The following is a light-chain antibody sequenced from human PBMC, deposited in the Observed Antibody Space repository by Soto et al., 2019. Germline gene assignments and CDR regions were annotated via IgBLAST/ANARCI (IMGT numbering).Light chain of an antibody. CDR1: SSDIGAYNF. J-gene: IGLJ2*01. CDR2: DVT. Sequence: QSVLTQPASVSGSPGQSITISCTGTSSDIGAYNFVSWYQPHPGKAPKLMLYDVTIRPSGVCNRFSGSKSGNTASLTISGLQAEDEADYYCTSWTTSTTMIFGGGTQLTVL. CDR3: TSWTTSTTMI. V-gene: IGLV2-14*03.